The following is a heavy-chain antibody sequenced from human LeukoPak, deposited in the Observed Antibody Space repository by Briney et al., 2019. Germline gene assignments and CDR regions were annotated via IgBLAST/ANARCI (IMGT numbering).Heavy chain of an antibody. CDR2: IIPIFGTA. CDR3: ARAKADTAMILGYYYMDV. Sequence: SVKVSCKASGGTFSSYAISWVRQAPGQGLEWMGRIIPIFGTANYAQKFQGRVTITTDESTSTAYMELSSLRSEDTAVYYCARAKADTAMILGYYYMDVWGKGTTVTVSS. D-gene: IGHD5-18*01. V-gene: IGHV1-69*05. CDR1: GGTFSSYA. J-gene: IGHJ6*03.